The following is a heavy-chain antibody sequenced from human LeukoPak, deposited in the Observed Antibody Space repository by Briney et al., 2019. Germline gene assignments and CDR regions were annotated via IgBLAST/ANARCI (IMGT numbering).Heavy chain of an antibody. CDR2: TYYRSKWYN. D-gene: IGHD1-1*01. CDR3: ARVFSRANDPPFDY. CDR1: GDSVSSNSAA. V-gene: IGHV6-1*01. J-gene: IGHJ4*02. Sequence: SQTLSLTCAISGDSVSSNSAAWNWIRQSPSRGLEWLGRTYYRSKWYNGYAVSVKSRVTINPDTSKNQFSLQLNSVTPEDTAVFYCARVFSRANDPPFDYWGQGPRVTVPS.